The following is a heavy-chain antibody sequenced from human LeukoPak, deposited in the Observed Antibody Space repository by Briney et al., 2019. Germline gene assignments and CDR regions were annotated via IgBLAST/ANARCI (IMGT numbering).Heavy chain of an antibody. V-gene: IGHV3-7*01. CDR2: IKQDGSEK. Sequence: GGSLRLSCAASGFTFSSYWMSWVRQAPGKGLEWVANIKQDGSEKYYVDSVKGRYTISRDNAKNSLYLQMNSLRAEDTAVYYCARDPYGGNYGYWGQGTLVTVSS. CDR3: ARDPYGGNYGY. D-gene: IGHD4-23*01. CDR1: GFTFSSYW. J-gene: IGHJ4*02.